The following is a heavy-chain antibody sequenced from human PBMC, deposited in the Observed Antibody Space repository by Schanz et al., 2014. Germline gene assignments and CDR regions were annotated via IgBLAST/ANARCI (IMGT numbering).Heavy chain of an antibody. CDR3: ARPALWCGDNCFDP. J-gene: IGHJ5*02. CDR2: IKSDGSST. Sequence: VQLVESGGGVVQPGRSLRLSCAASGFTFSSYWMHWVRQVPGKGLVWVSRIKSDGSSTSYADSVKGRFTISRDNTKNTLYLQMNSLRAEATAVYDCARPALWCGDNCFDPWGQGTLVTVSS. V-gene: IGHV3-74*02. D-gene: IGHD3-10*01. CDR1: GFTFSSYW.